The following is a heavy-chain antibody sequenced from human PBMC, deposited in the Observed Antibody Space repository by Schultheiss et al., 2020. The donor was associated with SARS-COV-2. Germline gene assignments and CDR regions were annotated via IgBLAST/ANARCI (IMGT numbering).Heavy chain of an antibody. D-gene: IGHD1-26*01. V-gene: IGHV3-21*01. CDR1: GFTFSSYS. CDR2: ISSSSSYI. CDR3: ARDYRSHYIPNYYYYYMDV. J-gene: IGHJ6*03. Sequence: GGSLRLSCAASGFTFSSYSMNWVRQAPGKGLEWVSSISSSSSYIYYADSVKGRFTISRDNAKNSLYLQMNSLRAEDTTVYYCARDYRSHYIPNYYYYYMDVWGKGTTVTVSS.